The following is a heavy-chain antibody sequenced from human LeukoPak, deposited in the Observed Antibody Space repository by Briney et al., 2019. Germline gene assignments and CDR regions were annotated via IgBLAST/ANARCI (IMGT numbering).Heavy chain of an antibody. CDR2: IYSGGST. D-gene: IGHD4-23*01. V-gene: IGHV3-53*01. CDR1: GITVSSNY. CDR3: ARAVTRGMVYFDY. Sequence: GGSLRLSCAASGITVSSNYMSWFRQAPGKGLEWDSVIYSGGSTYYADSVKGRFTISRDNSKNTLYLQMNSLRAEDTAVYYCARAVTRGMVYFDYWGQGTLVTVSS. J-gene: IGHJ4*02.